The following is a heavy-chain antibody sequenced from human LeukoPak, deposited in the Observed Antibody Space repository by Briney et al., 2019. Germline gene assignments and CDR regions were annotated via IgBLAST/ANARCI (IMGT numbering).Heavy chain of an antibody. CDR2: IYYSGST. V-gene: IGHV4-59*01. D-gene: IGHD5-18*01. Sequence: SETLSLTCTVSAGSISSYYWSWIRQPPGKGLEWIGYIYYSGSTYYNPSLQSRVTISVDTSKNQFSLKLTSVTAADTAVYYCARIYSAFSYGPFGYWGQGTLVTVSS. CDR3: ARIYSAFSYGPFGY. J-gene: IGHJ4*02. CDR1: AGSISSYY.